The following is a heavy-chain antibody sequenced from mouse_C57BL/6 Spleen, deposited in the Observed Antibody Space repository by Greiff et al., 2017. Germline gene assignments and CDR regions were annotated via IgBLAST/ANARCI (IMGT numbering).Heavy chain of an antibody. CDR2: IDPSDSYT. CDR1: GYTFTSYW. J-gene: IGHJ4*01. Sequence: VQLQQPGAELVMPGASVKLSCKASGYTFTSYWMHWVKQRPGQGLEWIGEIDPSDSYTNYNQKFKGKSTVTVDKSSSTAYMQLSSLTSEDSAVXYCARTRVTTNYYAMDYWGQGTSVTVSS. CDR3: ARTRVTTNYYAMDY. D-gene: IGHD2-5*01. V-gene: IGHV1-69*01.